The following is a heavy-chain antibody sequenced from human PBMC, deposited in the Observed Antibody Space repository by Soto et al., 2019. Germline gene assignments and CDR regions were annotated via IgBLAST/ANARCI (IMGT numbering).Heavy chain of an antibody. J-gene: IGHJ4*02. CDR3: ASTPIYSPYYFDY. CDR1: GFTFSSYG. V-gene: IGHV3-33*01. Sequence: GGSLRLSCAASGFTFSSYGMHWVRQAPGKGLEWVAVIWYDGSNKYYADSVKGRFTISRDNSKNTLYLQMNSLRAEDTAVYYCASTPIYSPYYFDYWGQGTLVTVSS. D-gene: IGHD4-4*01. CDR2: IWYDGSNK.